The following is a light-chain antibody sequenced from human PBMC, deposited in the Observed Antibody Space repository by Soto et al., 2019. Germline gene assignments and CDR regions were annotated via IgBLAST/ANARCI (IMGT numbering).Light chain of an antibody. CDR1: QNINSW. Sequence: DIQMTQSPSTLSASVGDRVTITCRASQNINSWLAWYQQKPGRDPQLLINKASLLQSGVPSRFSGSGSGTEFTLNISSLLPDDSATYDCQQYNSYSYTFGPGTRLDIK. V-gene: IGKV1-5*03. J-gene: IGKJ2*01. CDR3: QQYNSYSYT. CDR2: KAS.